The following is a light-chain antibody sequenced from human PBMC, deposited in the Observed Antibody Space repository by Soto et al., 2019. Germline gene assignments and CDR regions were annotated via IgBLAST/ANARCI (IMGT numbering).Light chain of an antibody. Sequence: EIVMTQSPSTLSVSLGDGGTLSCRASQIVDSNLSLYQQKPGQTPGLLIYGASTRLTGIPASFSVGGPGTEFTLTIISLQSEESAVYYRQQYTDWPLTFGVRTKVDIK. V-gene: IGKV3D-15*01. CDR2: GAS. CDR3: QQYTDWPLT. J-gene: IGKJ4*01. CDR1: QIVDSN.